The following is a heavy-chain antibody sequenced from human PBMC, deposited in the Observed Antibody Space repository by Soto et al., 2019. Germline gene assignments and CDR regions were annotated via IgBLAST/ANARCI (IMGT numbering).Heavy chain of an antibody. V-gene: IGHV3-23*01. J-gene: IGHJ4*02. D-gene: IGHD2-15*01. CDR1: GFSFSDYS. Sequence: EVQLLESGGGLVQPGGSLRLSCAASGFSFSDYSMTWVRQAPGRGLECVSTLTPAGTTFYADSVKGRFTISQDNYRNTLSLHMYNLRAEDTARYYCAKRATTVPTPGNYFDCWGQGTLVTVSS. CDR2: LTPAGTT. CDR3: AKRATTVPTPGNYFDC.